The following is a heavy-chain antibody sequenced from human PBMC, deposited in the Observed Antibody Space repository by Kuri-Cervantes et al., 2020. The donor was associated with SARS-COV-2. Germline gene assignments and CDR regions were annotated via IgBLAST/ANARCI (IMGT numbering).Heavy chain of an antibody. CDR1: GFTFSSYA. CDR3: AKGGLDSGWGY. D-gene: IGHD6-19*01. Sequence: GESLKISCAASGFTFSSYAMSWVRQAPGKGLEWVSVIYSGGSSTYYADSVKGRFTISRDNSKNTLYLQMNGLRAEDTAVYYCAKGGLDSGWGYWGQGTLVTVSS. V-gene: IGHV3-23*03. CDR2: IYSGGSST. J-gene: IGHJ4*02.